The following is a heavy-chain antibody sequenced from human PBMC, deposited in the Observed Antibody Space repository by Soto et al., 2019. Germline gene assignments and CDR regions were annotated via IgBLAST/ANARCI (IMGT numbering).Heavy chain of an antibody. Sequence: SAEASVKDFRYTFFTYDSIWVRQAPGQGLEWMGWISTYSGDTKYAQKSQGRVTMTTDTSTITAYLELRSLRSDDTAVYYCARPHGRTTSENWFDTWGQGTLVT. D-gene: IGHD1-1*01. CDR1: RYTFFTYD. CDR3: ARPHGRTTSENWFDT. J-gene: IGHJ5*02. CDR2: ISTYSGDT. V-gene: IGHV1-18*01.